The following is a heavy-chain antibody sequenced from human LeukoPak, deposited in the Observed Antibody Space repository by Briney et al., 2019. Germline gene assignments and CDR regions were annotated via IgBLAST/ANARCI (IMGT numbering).Heavy chain of an antibody. V-gene: IGHV3-74*01. Sequence: GGSLRLSCAASGFTFNSNWMHWVRQVPGKGLVWVSRVNSDGTYTDYADSVKGRFTISRDNAKNRVYLQMSSLRDDDTAVYYCAREAAVGPAFFDYWGQGTLVTVSS. CDR3: AREAAVGPAFFDY. CDR1: GFTFNSNW. CDR2: VNSDGTYT. J-gene: IGHJ4*02. D-gene: IGHD3-3*02.